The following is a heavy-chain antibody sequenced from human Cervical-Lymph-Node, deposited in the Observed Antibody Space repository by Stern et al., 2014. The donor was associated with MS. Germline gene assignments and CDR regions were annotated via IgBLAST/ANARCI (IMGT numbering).Heavy chain of an antibody. J-gene: IGHJ4*02. CDR2: IWSDGSNK. CDR3: ARRGSNAYNDPPALDS. Sequence: VQLEESGGGVVQPGRSLRLSCAGSGFTFSTYGMHWVRQPPGKGLEWVAFIWSDGSNKYPADSVKGQFTISRDNSKNTLYLQMNSLRADDTAVYYCARRGSNAYNDPPALDSWGQGTPVTVSS. V-gene: IGHV3-33*01. CDR1: GFTFSTYG. D-gene: IGHD3-16*01.